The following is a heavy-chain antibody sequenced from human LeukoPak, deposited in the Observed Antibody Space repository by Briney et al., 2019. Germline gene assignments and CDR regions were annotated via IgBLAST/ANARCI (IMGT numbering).Heavy chain of an antibody. CDR2: ISGSGSTT. J-gene: IGHJ4*02. D-gene: IGHD5-18*01. V-gene: IGHV3-23*01. CDR1: GFTFSNFG. Sequence: GGSLRLSCAASGFTFSNFGMSWVRQAPGKGLEWVSSISGSGSTTYYADSVKGRFTISRDNSKNTLYLQMNSLRAEDAAVYYCAKEEGYIYGLLDYWGQRILVTVSS. CDR3: AKEEGYIYGLLDY.